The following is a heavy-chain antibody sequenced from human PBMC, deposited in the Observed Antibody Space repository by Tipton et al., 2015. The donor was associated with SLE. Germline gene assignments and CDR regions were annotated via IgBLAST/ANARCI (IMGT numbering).Heavy chain of an antibody. CDR2: IYYSGST. CDR1: GGSISSSSYY. J-gene: IGHJ6*02. V-gene: IGHV4-39*07. Sequence: TLSLTCTVSGGSISSSSYYWGWIRQPPGKGLEWIGSIYYSGSTYYNPSLKSRVTISVDTSKNQFSLKLSSVTAADTAVYYCARDQYYSDSSGWGGVTGYFYGMDVWGQGTTVTVSS. D-gene: IGHD3-22*01. CDR3: ARDQYYSDSSGWGGVTGYFYGMDV.